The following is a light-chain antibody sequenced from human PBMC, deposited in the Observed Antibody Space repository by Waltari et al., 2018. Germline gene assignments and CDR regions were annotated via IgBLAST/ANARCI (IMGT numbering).Light chain of an antibody. J-gene: IGKJ1*01. CDR3: QKHDRLPAT. Sequence: EIVLTQSPDTLSFSPGERATLSCRASQSIGRYLVWYQQKPGQAPRLLIYGESTRASGIPDRCSGSGSGTDFSLTISRLEPEDFAVYHCQKHDRLPATFGQGTKVEIK. CDR2: GES. V-gene: IGKV3-20*01. CDR1: QSIGRY.